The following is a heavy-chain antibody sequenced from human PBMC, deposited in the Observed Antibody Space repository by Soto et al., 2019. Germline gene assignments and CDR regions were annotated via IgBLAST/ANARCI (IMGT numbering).Heavy chain of an antibody. D-gene: IGHD3-10*01. J-gene: IGHJ4*02. CDR2: IKGDGTIT. CDR3: SRVGLGKYYNDN. Sequence: EVQLVESGGGLVQPGGSLRLSCAASGFTFSRDWMHWVRQSPGKGLVWVSRIKGDGTITNYADSVKGRFTTSRDNAKNKVYLQLNSLTTEDTAVYYCSRVGLGKYYNDNWGQGTLVTVSS. V-gene: IGHV3-74*01. CDR1: GFTFSRDW.